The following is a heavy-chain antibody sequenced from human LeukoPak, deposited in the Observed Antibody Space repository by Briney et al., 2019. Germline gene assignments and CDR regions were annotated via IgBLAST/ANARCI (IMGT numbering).Heavy chain of an antibody. V-gene: IGHV3-23*01. J-gene: IGHJ4*02. Sequence: QSSETLSLTCTVSGGSISRNYWNWVRQAPGKGLEWVSVISGSGGTTYYADSVKGRFTISRDNSKNMLYLQMNSLRAEDTAVYYCAKRVGGVNNFDYWGQGTLVTVSS. CDR3: AKRVGGVNNFDY. CDR1: GGSISRNY. CDR2: ISGSGGTT. D-gene: IGHD3-16*01.